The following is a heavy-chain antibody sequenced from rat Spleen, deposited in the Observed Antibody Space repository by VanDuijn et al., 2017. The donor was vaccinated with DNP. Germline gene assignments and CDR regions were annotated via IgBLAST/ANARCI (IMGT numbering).Heavy chain of an antibody. Sequence: EVQLVESGGGLVQPGRSLKLSCAASGFTFSDYNMAWVRQAPKKGLEWVATISYDGGSTYYGDSVKGRFTISRDNAKSTLYLQMNSLRSEDMATYYCARDLDFGYNYAFDYWGQGVMVTVSS. CDR2: ISYDGGST. V-gene: IGHV5-7*01. CDR3: ARDLDFGYNYAFDY. D-gene: IGHD1-4*01. J-gene: IGHJ2*01. CDR1: GFTFSDYN.